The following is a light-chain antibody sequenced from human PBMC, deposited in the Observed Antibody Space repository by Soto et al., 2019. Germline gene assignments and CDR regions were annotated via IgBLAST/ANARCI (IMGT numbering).Light chain of an antibody. CDR3: QQRSNWPPEVT. J-gene: IGKJ4*01. CDR2: DIS. Sequence: EIVLTQSPATLSLSPGERATLSCRTSQSVSRYFAWYQQKPGQAPRLLIYDISHRATGIPVRFSGSGYGTALTLTISSLEPEDFAVYYCQQRSNWPPEVTFGGGTKVEIK. CDR1: QSVSRY. V-gene: IGKV3-11*01.